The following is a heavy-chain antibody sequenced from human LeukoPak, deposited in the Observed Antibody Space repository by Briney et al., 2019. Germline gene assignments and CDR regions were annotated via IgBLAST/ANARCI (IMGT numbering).Heavy chain of an antibody. V-gene: IGHV4-39*01. CDR3: AIRGGATPYFDF. CDR1: GGSISSNNYH. CDR2: IYYSGST. J-gene: IGHJ4*02. Sequence: SETLSLTCTVSGGSISSNNYHCGWIRQPPGKRLEWIGSIYYSGSTYYNPSLKSRVTISVDTSKNQFSLKLNSVTAADTAVYYCAIRGGATPYFDFWGQGTLVTVSS. D-gene: IGHD1-26*01.